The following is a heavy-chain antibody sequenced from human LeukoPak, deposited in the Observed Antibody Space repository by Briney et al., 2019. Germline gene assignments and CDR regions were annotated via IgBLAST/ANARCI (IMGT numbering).Heavy chain of an antibody. Sequence: PGGSLRLSCAASGFTFSGYWMTWVRQAPGKGLGWVANIKQDGSEKYYVDSVKGRLTISRDNAQNSLYLQMSSLRAEDTAVYYCARGRGIDYWGQGTLVTVSS. D-gene: IGHD3-10*01. J-gene: IGHJ4*02. CDR2: IKQDGSEK. CDR1: GFTFSGYW. CDR3: ARGRGIDY. V-gene: IGHV3-7*03.